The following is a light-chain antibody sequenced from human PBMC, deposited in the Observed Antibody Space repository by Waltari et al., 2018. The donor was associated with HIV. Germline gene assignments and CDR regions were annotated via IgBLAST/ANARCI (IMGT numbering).Light chain of an antibody. CDR3: GTWDSSLSAGV. CDR2: DNN. V-gene: IGLV1-51*01. CDR1: HSNIRNNS. Sequence: QSVLTQPPSVSAAPGQQVTISCSGSHSNIRNNSVSWYQQLPGSAPNLLIYDNNKRPSGIPDRFSGSKSGTSATLGITGLQTGDEADYYCGTWDSSLSAGVFGGGTKVTVL. J-gene: IGLJ2*01.